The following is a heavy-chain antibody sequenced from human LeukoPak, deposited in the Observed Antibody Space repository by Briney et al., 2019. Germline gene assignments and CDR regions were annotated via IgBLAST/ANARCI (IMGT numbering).Heavy chain of an antibody. CDR3: TRGLGYSYAFDI. J-gene: IGHJ3*02. D-gene: IGHD5-18*01. CDR2: IKQDGSEK. V-gene: IGHV3-7*01. CDR1: GFSFSDYW. Sequence: PGGSLRLSCAASGFSFSDYWMSWVRQAPGKGLEWVANIKQDGSEKYYVDSVKGRFTISRDNAKNSLYLQINSLRAEDTAVYYCTRGLGYSYAFDIWGQGTMVTVSS.